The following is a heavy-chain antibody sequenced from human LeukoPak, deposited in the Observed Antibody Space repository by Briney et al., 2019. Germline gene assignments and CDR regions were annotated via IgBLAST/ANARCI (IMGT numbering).Heavy chain of an antibody. V-gene: IGHV3-23*01. CDR1: GFTLSSYA. D-gene: IGHD2-21*01. CDR3: AKAPVTTCGGAYCYPFDY. Sequence: GGSLRLSCAASGFTLSSYAMSWVRQAPGKGLEWVSAISDSGNTYHADSVKGRFTISRDSSKNTLFLQMNRLRPEDAAVYYCAKAPVTTCGGAYCYPFDYWGQGTLVTVSS. J-gene: IGHJ4*02. CDR2: ISDSGNT.